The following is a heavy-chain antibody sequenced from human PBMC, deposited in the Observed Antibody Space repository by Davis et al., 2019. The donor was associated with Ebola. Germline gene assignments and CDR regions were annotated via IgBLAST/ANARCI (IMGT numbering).Heavy chain of an antibody. Sequence: PSETLSLTCTVYGGSFSGYYWSWIRQPPGKGLEWIGYIYHSGSTYYNPSLKSRVTISVDRSKNQFSLKLSSVTAADTAVYYCARDYGDRYFDLWGRGTLVTVSS. V-gene: IGHV4-34*01. CDR2: IYHSGST. D-gene: IGHD4-17*01. CDR3: ARDYGDRYFDL. CDR1: GGSFSGYY. J-gene: IGHJ2*01.